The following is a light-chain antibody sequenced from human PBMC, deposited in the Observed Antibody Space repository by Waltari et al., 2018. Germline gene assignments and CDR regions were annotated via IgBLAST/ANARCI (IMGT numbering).Light chain of an antibody. V-gene: IGLV2-23*01. CDR2: EGS. CDR3: CSYAGSSTYVL. CDR1: NSDVGTYNL. J-gene: IGLJ2*01. Sequence: QSALTQPASVSGSLGQPITISCTGANSDVGTYNLVSWYQQHPGKAPKLMIDEGSKRPAGVANRVSGSQSGNTASLTVSGLQAEDDGDYYCCSYAGSSTYVLFGGGTKLTVL.